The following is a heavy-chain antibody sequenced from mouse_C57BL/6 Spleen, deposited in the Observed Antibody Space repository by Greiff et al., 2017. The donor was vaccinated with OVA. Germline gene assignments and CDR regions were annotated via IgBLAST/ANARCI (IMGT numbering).Heavy chain of an antibody. J-gene: IGHJ4*01. Sequence: DVKLVESGGGLVQPGGSLKLSCAASGFTFSDYYMYWVRQTPEKRLEWVAYISNGGGSTYYPDTVKGRFTISRDNAKNTLYLQMSRLKSEDTAMYYCARQSYYAMDYWGQGTSVTVSS. CDR2: ISNGGGST. CDR1: GFTFSDYY. V-gene: IGHV5-12*01. CDR3: ARQSYYAMDY.